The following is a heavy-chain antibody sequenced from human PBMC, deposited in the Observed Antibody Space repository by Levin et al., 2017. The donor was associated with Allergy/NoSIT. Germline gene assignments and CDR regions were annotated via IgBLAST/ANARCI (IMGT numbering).Heavy chain of an antibody. Sequence: PGGSLRLSCAASGFTFRNYPMHWVRQAPGKGLEWVAVIAYDGSSENYADSVKGRFTISRDNSKNTVFLQMDRLRAEDTAVYYCARDSVDCSSTSCYADGWYMDVWGKGTTVTVSS. CDR1: GFTFRNYP. V-gene: IGHV3-30-3*01. CDR3: ARDSVDCSSTSCYADGWYMDV. CDR2: IAYDGSSE. J-gene: IGHJ6*03. D-gene: IGHD2-2*01.